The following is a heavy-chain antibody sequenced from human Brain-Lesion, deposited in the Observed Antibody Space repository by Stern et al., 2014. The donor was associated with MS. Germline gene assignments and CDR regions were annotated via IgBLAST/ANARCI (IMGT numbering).Heavy chain of an antibody. CDR3: ARDRGSRSSSPRLYYYGMDV. CDR1: GDSISSYY. J-gene: IGHJ6*02. CDR2: IYFSGST. D-gene: IGHD6-13*01. Sequence: QVQLQESGPGLVKPSETLSLTCAVSGDSISSYYWNWIRQPPGKGLEWIGYIYFSGSTSYNPSLKSRVTISVDTSKKQFSLKLTSVTAADTAVYYCARDRGSRSSSPRLYYYGMDVWGQGTTVTVSS. V-gene: IGHV4-59*01.